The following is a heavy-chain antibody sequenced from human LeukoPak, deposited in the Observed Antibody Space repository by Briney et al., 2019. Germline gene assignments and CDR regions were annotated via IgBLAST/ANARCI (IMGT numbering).Heavy chain of an antibody. CDR3: ARGQIEFHDYGDLGTYYFDY. D-gene: IGHD4-17*01. CDR1: GFSVSSNY. CDR2: IYSGGST. J-gene: IGHJ4*02. V-gene: IGHV3-66*01. Sequence: PGGSLRLSCAASGFSVSSNYVSWVRQAPGKGLEWVSVIYSGGSTYYADSVKGRFTISRDKSKNTLYLQMNSLRAEDTAVYHCARGQIEFHDYGDLGTYYFDYWGQGTLVTVSS.